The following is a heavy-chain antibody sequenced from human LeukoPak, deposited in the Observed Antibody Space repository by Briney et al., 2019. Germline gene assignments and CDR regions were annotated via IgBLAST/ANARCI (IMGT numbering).Heavy chain of an antibody. CDR2: ISAYNGNT. CDR1: GYTFTSHG. V-gene: IGHV1-18*01. Sequence: ASVKVSCKASGYTFTSHGISWVRQAPGQGLEWMGWISAYNGNTNYAQKLQGRVTMTTDTSTSTAYMELRSLRSDDTAVYYCASAPLRPGYSYGYLADYWGQGTLVTVSS. D-gene: IGHD5-18*01. J-gene: IGHJ4*02. CDR3: ASAPLRPGYSYGYLADY.